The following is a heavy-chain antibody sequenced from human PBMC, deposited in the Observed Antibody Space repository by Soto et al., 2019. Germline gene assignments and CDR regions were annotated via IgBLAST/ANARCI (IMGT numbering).Heavy chain of an antibody. J-gene: IGHJ6*02. CDR2: ISSSSSSI. CDR3: ARELGFDAVARMDV. V-gene: IGHV3-48*01. Sequence: AGGSLRLSCAASGFTLSNAWMNWVRQAPGKGLEWVSYISSSSSSIYYADSVKGRFSTSRDNAKNSTSLQMNSLRVEDTGVYYCARELGFDAVARMDVWGQGTTVTVSS. CDR1: GFTLSNAW. D-gene: IGHD6-19*01.